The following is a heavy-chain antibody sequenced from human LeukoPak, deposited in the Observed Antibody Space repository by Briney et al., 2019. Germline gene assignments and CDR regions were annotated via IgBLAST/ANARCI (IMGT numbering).Heavy chain of an antibody. CDR1: GFIFSDYF. CDR3: ARVREYSGSFYYFDP. V-gene: IGHV3-11*06. CDR2: ISTSGVYT. J-gene: IGHJ4*02. D-gene: IGHD5-18*01. Sequence: GGSLRLSCAASGFIFSDYFMSWIRQAPGKGLEWVSYISTSGVYTNYAGSVRGRFTISRDDAKNSLDLQMNSLRAEDTAVYYCARVREYSGSFYYFDPWGLGTLVTVSS.